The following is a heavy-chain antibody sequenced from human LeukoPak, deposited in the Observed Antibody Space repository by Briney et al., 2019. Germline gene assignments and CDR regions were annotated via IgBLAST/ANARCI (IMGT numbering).Heavy chain of an antibody. CDR3: ARDPLWGSGSYGPAVAFDI. V-gene: IGHV4-34*01. CDR2: INHSGST. J-gene: IGHJ3*02. Sequence: SETLSLTCAVYGGSFSGYYWSWIRQPPGKGLEWIGEINHSGSTNYNPSLKSRVTISVDTSKNQFSLKLSSVTAADTAVYYCARDPLWGSGSYGPAVAFDIWGQGTMVTVSS. D-gene: IGHD3-10*01. CDR1: GGSFSGYY.